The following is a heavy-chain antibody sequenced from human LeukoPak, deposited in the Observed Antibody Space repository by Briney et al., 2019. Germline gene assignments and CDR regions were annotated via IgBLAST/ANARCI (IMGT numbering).Heavy chain of an antibody. J-gene: IGHJ4*02. D-gene: IGHD3-22*01. CDR2: ISWNSGSI. CDR3: AKDISYYDSSGYSFSGAY. Sequence: GGSLRLSCAASGFTFDDYAMHWVRQAPGKGLEWVSGISWNSGSIGYADSVKGRFTISRDNAKNSLYLQMNSLRAEDTALYYCAKDISYYDSSGYSFSGAYWGQGTLVTVSS. CDR1: GFTFDDYA. V-gene: IGHV3-9*01.